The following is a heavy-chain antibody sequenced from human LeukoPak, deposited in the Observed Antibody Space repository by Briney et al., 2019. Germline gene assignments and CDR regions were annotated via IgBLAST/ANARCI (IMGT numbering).Heavy chain of an antibody. CDR3: ARLVAGTGEYYFDY. V-gene: IGHV4-59*08. D-gene: IGHD6-19*01. CDR2: IYYSGST. CDR1: GGSISSYY. Sequence: SETLSLTCTVSGGSISSYYWSWIRQPPGKGLEWIGYIYYSGSTNYNPSLKSRVTISVDTSKNQFSLKLSSVTAADTAVYYCARLVAGTGEYYFDYWGQGALVTVSS. J-gene: IGHJ4*02.